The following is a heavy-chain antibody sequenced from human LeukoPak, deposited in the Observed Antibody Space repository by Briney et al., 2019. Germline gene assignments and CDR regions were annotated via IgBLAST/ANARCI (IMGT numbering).Heavy chain of an antibody. V-gene: IGHV3-7*01. J-gene: IGHJ4*02. Sequence: GGSLRLSCAASGFTLSSYWMSWVRQAPGKGLEWVANIKQDGSEKYYVDSVKGRFTISRDNAKNSLYLQMNSLRAKDTAVYYCATLVATTRFDYWGQGTLATVSS. CDR3: ATLVATTRFDY. D-gene: IGHD5-12*01. CDR2: IKQDGSEK. CDR1: GFTLSSYW.